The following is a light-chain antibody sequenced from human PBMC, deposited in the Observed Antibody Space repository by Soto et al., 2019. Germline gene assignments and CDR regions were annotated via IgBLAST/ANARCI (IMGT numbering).Light chain of an antibody. CDR2: AAS. CDR1: QSISSY. CDR3: QQSYSTTRT. V-gene: IGKV1-39*01. J-gene: IGKJ1*01. Sequence: DMPRSQSPSSVSASVGDRVXITCXASQSISSYLNWYQKKXGKDPKLXIYAASSLQSGVPSRFSGSGSGTDFTLTISSLQTEDFATYDCQQSYSTTRTFGQGTKVEIK.